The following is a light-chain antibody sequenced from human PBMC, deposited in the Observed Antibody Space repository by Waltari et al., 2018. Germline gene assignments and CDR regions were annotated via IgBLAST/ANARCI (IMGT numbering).Light chain of an antibody. CDR3: CSYAGSSAPRV. CDR2: EGR. Sequence: QSALTQPASVSGSPGQSITLSCTGSSSDVGSYNLVSWYQQHPGKAPKLMIYEGRKRPSGVSNRFSGSKSDNTASLTISGLQAEDEAHYYCCSYAGSSAPRVFGGGTKLTVL. CDR1: SSDVGSYNL. J-gene: IGLJ3*02. V-gene: IGLV2-23*01.